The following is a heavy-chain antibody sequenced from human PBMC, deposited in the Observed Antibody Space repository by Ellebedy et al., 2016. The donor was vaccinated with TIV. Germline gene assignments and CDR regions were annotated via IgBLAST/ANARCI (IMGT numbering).Heavy chain of an antibody. CDR2: IDPPNSYT. CDR3: ARHRLRYFDWFES. V-gene: IGHV5-10-1*01. Sequence: PGGSLRLSCKGSGYSFPTYWISWVRQTPGQGTERMGKIDPPNSYTNYSPSFHGHVTISVDRSIGTAYLQWGSLKASDTAMYYCARHRLRYFDWFESWGQGTLVTVSS. J-gene: IGHJ5*01. D-gene: IGHD3-9*01. CDR1: GYSFPTYW.